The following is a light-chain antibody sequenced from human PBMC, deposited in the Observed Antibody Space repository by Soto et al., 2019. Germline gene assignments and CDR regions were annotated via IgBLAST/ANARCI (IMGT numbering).Light chain of an antibody. CDR2: YAA. J-gene: IGKJ1*01. V-gene: IGKV1-27*01. CDR1: QDISHY. CDR3: QQYTKDTPGT. Sequence: DIQMTQSPSSLSASVGDRVTFTCRASQDISHYLAWYQERPGKVPKLLIYYAANLQSGVPSRFSGSGSGTDVTLPISSLQPEDVGTYYCQQYTKDTPGTFGQGTKVDIK.